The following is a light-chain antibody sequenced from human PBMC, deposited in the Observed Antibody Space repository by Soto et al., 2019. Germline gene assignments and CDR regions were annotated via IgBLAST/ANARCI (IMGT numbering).Light chain of an antibody. CDR1: SSNIGNNY. Sequence: QSVLTQPPSVSAAPGQKVTISCSGSSSNIGNNYVSWYQQLPGTAPKLLIYENNKRPSGIPDRFSGSKSGTSATLDITGLQTGDEADYYCGTWDSSLSALFGTGTKLTVL. CDR2: ENN. V-gene: IGLV1-51*02. J-gene: IGLJ1*01. CDR3: GTWDSSLSAL.